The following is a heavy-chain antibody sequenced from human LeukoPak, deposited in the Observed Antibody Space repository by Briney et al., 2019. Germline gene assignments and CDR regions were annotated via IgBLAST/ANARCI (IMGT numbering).Heavy chain of an antibody. CDR1: GFTFSIYW. CDR3: ARELPHNWFDP. Sequence: GGSLRLSCAASGFTFSIYWMSWVRQAPGKGLEWVANIEQEGSEKYYVDSAKGRFTISRDNAKNSLYLQMSSLRAEDTAVYYCARELPHNWFDPWGQGTLVTVSS. V-gene: IGHV3-7*01. J-gene: IGHJ5*02. CDR2: IEQEGSEK.